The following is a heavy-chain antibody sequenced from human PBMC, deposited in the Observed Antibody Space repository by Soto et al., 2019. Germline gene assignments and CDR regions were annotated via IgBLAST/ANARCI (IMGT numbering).Heavy chain of an antibody. CDR3: ASRKVWEDLYYFDY. CDR1: GGSISSSSYY. V-gene: IGHV4-39*07. CDR2: IYYSGST. Sequence: PSETLSLTCTVSGGSISSSSYYWGWIRQPPGKGLEWIGSIYYSGSTYYNPSLKSRVTISVDTSKNQFSLKLSSVTAADTAVYYCASRKVWEDLYYFDYWGQGTLVTVSS. D-gene: IGHD3-16*01. J-gene: IGHJ4*02.